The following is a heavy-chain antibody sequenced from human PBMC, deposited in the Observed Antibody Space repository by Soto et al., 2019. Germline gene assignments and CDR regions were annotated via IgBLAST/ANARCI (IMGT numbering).Heavy chain of an antibody. V-gene: IGHV4-30-2*01. CDR3: ARGPTTATHPRRAFDI. Sequence: TLSLTCAVSGVSISSGGYSWSWMRQPPGKGLEWIGYIYHSGSTYYNPSLKSRVTISVDRSKNQFSLTLSSVTAADTAVYSCARGPTTATHPRRAFDIWGQGTMVTVSS. J-gene: IGHJ3*02. CDR1: GVSISSGGYS. CDR2: IYHSGST. D-gene: IGHD4-17*01.